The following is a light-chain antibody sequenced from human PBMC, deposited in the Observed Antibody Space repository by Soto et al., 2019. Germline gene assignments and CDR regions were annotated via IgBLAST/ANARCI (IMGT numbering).Light chain of an antibody. V-gene: IGKV3D-20*02. CDR3: QQGTGSPTT. J-gene: IGKJ5*01. Sequence: EILRTKCPATLSVSPGARATTSCKVVQTVSSAYLAWFQQRPGRAPRRLIYSASTRAAGIPDRFSGSGSGTDFALTISRVEPEDAAVYFCQQGTGSPTTFGQGTRLEIK. CDR1: QTVSSAY. CDR2: SAS.